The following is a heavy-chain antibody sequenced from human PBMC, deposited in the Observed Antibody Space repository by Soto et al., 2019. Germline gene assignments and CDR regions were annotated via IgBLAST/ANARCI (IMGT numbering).Heavy chain of an antibody. CDR2: IYPSDSDT. CDR3: ARGGVSTRTFDY. J-gene: IGHJ4*02. V-gene: IGHV5-51*01. D-gene: IGHD3-3*01. Sequence: GESLKISCKGSGYNFAGYWIAWVRQMPGKGLELMGIIYPSDSDTRYRPSFQGQVTISADRSISSAYLQWSSLRASDTAMYYCARGGVSTRTFDYWGQGTPVTVSS. CDR1: GYNFAGYW.